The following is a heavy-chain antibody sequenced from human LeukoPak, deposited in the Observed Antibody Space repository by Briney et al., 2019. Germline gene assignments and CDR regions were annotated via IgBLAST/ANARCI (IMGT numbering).Heavy chain of an antibody. CDR1: GFTFSSYS. CDR2: ISSSSSYI. J-gene: IGHJ4*02. D-gene: IGHD3-10*01. Sequence: PGGSLRLSCAASGFTFSSYSMNWVRQAPGKGLEWVSSISSSSSYIYYADSVKGRFTISRDNAKNSLYLQMNSLRAEDTAVYYCAKSFGPFLPLYFDYWGQGTLVTVSS. CDR3: AKSFGPFLPLYFDY. V-gene: IGHV3-21*04.